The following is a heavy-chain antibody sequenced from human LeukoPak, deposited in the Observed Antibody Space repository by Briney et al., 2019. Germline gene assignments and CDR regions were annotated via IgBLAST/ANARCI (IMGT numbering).Heavy chain of an antibody. D-gene: IGHD4-23*01. CDR3: ARESLMGWTILGSTQYGGNPGHFDY. J-gene: IGHJ4*02. Sequence: PGGSLRLSCAASGFTFSSYGMIWVRQAPGKGLEWVSGISGSGGSTYVAGSVKGRFTVSRDNSKNTLYLQMNSLRADDTAVYYCARESLMGWTILGSTQYGGNPGHFDYWGQGTLVTVSS. CDR2: ISGSGGST. CDR1: GFTFSSYG. V-gene: IGHV3-23*01.